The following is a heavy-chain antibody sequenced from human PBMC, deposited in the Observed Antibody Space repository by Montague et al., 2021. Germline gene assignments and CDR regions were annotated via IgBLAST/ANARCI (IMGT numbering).Heavy chain of an antibody. CDR2: IYDGGST. CDR1: GGSISSGGLY. V-gene: IGHV4-31*03. J-gene: IGHJ4*02. CDR3: ARSGGYCSGGRCDTFDY. Sequence: TLSLTCSVSGGSISSGGLYWSWIRQHPGKGPEWIGSIYDGGSTNYNPSLKSRLTLSRDTSKNQVSLRLTSVTAAETAVYYCARSGGYCSGGRCDTFDYWGQGTLVTVSS. D-gene: IGHD2-15*01.